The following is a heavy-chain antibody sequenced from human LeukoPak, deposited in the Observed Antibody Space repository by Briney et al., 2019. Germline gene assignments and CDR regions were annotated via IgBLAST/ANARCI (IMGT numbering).Heavy chain of an antibody. Sequence: GESLKISCKGSGYSFTSYWIGWVRQVPGKGLEWMGWINPNSGGANYAQKFQGRVTMTRDTSISTAYMELSRLRSDDTAVYYCARVPYYYDSSGCFDNWGQGTLVTVSS. CDR3: ARVPYYYDSSGCFDN. D-gene: IGHD3-22*01. CDR1: GYSFTSYW. J-gene: IGHJ4*02. V-gene: IGHV1-2*02. CDR2: INPNSGGA.